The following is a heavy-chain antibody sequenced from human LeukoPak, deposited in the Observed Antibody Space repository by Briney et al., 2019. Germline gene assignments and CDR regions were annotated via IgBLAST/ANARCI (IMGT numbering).Heavy chain of an antibody. Sequence: SVKVSCKASGGTFSSYAISWVRQAPGQGLEWMGRIIPILGIANYAQKFQGRVTMTRDTSISTAYMELSSLRSEDTAMYYCARKNYCSGGSCYSRGWFDPWGQGTLVTVSS. V-gene: IGHV1-69*04. CDR2: IIPILGIA. CDR3: ARKNYCSGGSCYSRGWFDP. CDR1: GGTFSSYA. J-gene: IGHJ5*02. D-gene: IGHD2-15*01.